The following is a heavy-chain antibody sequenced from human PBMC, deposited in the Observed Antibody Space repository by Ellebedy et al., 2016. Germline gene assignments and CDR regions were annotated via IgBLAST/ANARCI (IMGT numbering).Heavy chain of an antibody. CDR3: GRGNGRFGPETLDY. D-gene: IGHD1-14*01. J-gene: IGHJ4*02. CDR2: LYSGGTI. Sequence: GGSLRLSCAVSGFTVSSNYMSWVRQAPGKGLDWVSVLYSGGTIYYADSVKGRFTIYRDDFKNTLYLQMNSLRAEDTAIYFCGRGNGRFGPETLDYWGQGTLVTVSS. CDR1: GFTVSSNY. V-gene: IGHV3-66*01.